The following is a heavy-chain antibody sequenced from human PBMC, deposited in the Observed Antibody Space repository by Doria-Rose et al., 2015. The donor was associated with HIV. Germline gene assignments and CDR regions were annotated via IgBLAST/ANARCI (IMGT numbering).Heavy chain of an antibody. CDR3: ARIKSSRWYHKYYFDF. D-gene: IGHD6-13*01. CDR2: ISSDDDR. J-gene: IGHJ4*02. V-gene: IGHV2-26*01. Sequence: QVTLKESGPVLVKPTETLTLTCTVSGVSLSSPGMGVSWIRQPPGTALEWLATISSDDDRSYNTYLRSRLTISRGTSKSQVVLTMTDMDPVDTATYYCARIKSSRWYHKYYFDFWGQGTLVIVSA. CDR1: GVSLSSPGMG.